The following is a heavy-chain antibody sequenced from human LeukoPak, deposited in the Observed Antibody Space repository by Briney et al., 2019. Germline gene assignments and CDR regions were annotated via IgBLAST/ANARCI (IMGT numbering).Heavy chain of an antibody. D-gene: IGHD4-17*01. CDR1: GYTFTSYY. CDR3: AREGGVDYGERHDAFDI. CDR2: INPSGGST. V-gene: IGHV1-46*01. J-gene: IGHJ3*02. Sequence: ASVKVSCKASGYTFTSYYMHWVRQAPGQGLEWMGIINPSGGSTSYAQKFQGRVTMTRDTSTSTVYMELSSLRSEDTAVYYCAREGGVDYGERHDAFDIWGQGTMVTVSS.